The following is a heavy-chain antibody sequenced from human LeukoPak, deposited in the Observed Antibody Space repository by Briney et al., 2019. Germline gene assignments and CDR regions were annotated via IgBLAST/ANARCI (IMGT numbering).Heavy chain of an antibody. CDR3: AREPRIRYDSSGYDTDDNFDI. Sequence: GGSLRLSCAASGFTLSSYEMNWVRQAPGKGLEWVSYISSSGSTIYYADSVKGRFTISRDNAKNSLYLQMHSLRAEDTAVYYCAREPRIRYDSSGYDTDDNFDIWGQGTMVTVSS. D-gene: IGHD3-22*01. V-gene: IGHV3-48*03. J-gene: IGHJ3*02. CDR2: ISSSGSTI. CDR1: GFTLSSYE.